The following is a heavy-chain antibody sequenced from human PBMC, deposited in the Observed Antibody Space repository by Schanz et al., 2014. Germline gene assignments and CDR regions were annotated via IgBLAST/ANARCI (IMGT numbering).Heavy chain of an antibody. V-gene: IGHV3-21*01. J-gene: IGHJ4*02. CDR3: ARESSNDIVLVPGAVFDH. Sequence: EAHLVESGGGLVKPGGSLTLSCAASRFTVTNAWMSWVRQAPGKGLEWVSSISSRSSHIYYADSVKGRFTVSRDNAKNSVYLQMNGLRVEDTAVYYCARESSNDIVLVPGAVFDHWGQGILVTVSA. CDR2: ISSRSSHI. D-gene: IGHD2-2*01. CDR1: RFTVTNAW.